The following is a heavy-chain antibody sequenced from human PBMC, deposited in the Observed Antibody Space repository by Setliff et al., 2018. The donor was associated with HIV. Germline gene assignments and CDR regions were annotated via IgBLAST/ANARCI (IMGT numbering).Heavy chain of an antibody. D-gene: IGHD1-26*01. J-gene: IGHJ5*02. CDR2: VCQRGGI. CDR1: GDSINTPHC. V-gene: IGHV4-4*01. CDR3: VRNHEWALGT. Sequence: ETLSLTCAVSGDSINTPHCWSWVRQSLEKGLEWIGEVCQRGGINYNPFLWSRASISMDKPRNYFSLEMASLTAADTAGYFCVRNHEWALGTWGQGLLVTVSS.